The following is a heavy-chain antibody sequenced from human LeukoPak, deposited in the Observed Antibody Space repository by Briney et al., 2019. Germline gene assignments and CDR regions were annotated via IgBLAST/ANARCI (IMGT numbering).Heavy chain of an antibody. CDR1: DGSLSGHY. CDR3: ARDRSGWAFDI. V-gene: IGHV4-59*08. Sequence: PSETLSLTCTVSDGSLSGHYWSWIRQPPGKGLESIGFVYYSGSTNYNPSLKGRVTISLDTSKNRFSLKLSSVTAADTAVYYCARDRSGWAFDIWGQGTMVTVSS. CDR2: VYYSGST. J-gene: IGHJ3*02. D-gene: IGHD3-3*01.